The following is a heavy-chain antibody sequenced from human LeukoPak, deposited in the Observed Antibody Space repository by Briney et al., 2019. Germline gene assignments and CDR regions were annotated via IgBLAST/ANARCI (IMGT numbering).Heavy chain of an antibody. V-gene: IGHV4-59*01. J-gene: IGHJ4*02. D-gene: IGHD4-17*01. CDR3: ARADYGDHNFDY. Sequence: SETLSLTCTVSGGSISSYYWSWIRQPPGKGLEWIGYIYYSGSTNYNPSLKSRVTISVGTSKNQFSLKLSSVTAADTAVYYCARADYGDHNFDYWGQGTLVTVSS. CDR2: IYYSGST. CDR1: GGSISSYY.